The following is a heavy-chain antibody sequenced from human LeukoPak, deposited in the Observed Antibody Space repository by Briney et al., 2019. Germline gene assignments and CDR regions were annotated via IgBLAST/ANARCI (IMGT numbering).Heavy chain of an antibody. CDR3: SYSDHFDT. CDR2: GDGDGSHS. D-gene: IGHD4-17*01. Sequence: GGSLRLSCAASGFTLGNYWMHWVRQAPGKGLVWVSRGDGDGSHSTYADSVKGRFTISRDNAKNTLYLQMNRLTGEDTAVYYCSYSDHFDTWGQGTLVTVSS. V-gene: IGHV3-74*03. CDR1: GFTLGNYW. J-gene: IGHJ4*02.